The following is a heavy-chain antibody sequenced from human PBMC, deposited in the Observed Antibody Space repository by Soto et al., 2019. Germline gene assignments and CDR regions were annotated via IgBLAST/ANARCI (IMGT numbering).Heavy chain of an antibody. Sequence: EVQLLESGGGLVQPGGSLRLSCAASGFTFSTFAMSWVRQRPGKGLEWVSGISGSGGSTDYADSLKGRYTISRDNSNNTLYPQMSSLRVEDTAVYYCAKGRSGGTYSGAILPFDYWGQGTLVTVSS. CDR3: AKGRSGGTYSGAILPFDY. CDR1: GFTFSTFA. CDR2: ISGSGGST. J-gene: IGHJ4*02. D-gene: IGHD1-26*01. V-gene: IGHV3-23*01.